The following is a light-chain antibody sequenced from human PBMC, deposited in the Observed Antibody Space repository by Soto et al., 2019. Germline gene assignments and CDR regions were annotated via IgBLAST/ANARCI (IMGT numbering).Light chain of an antibody. CDR2: EVS. CDR1: SSDVGSYNL. V-gene: IGLV2-23*02. J-gene: IGLJ2*01. Sequence: QSALTQPASVSGSPGQSITISCTGTSSDVGSYNLVSWYQQHPGKAPKLMIYEVSKRPSGVSNRFSGSKSGNTASLTISGLQAEDEAEYYCCSYAGSSNVVFGGGTQLTVL. CDR3: CSYAGSSNVV.